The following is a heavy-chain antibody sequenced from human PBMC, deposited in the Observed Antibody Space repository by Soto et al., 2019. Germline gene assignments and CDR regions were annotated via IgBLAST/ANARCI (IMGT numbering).Heavy chain of an antibody. CDR2: IYYSVST. Sequence: QVQLQESGPGLVKPSETLSLTCTVSGGSISSYYWSWIRQPPGKGLEWIGYIYYSVSTNYNPSLKSRVTISVDTSKNQFSLKLSSVTAADTAVYYCARRGYYGSGKDVWGQGTTVTVSS. CDR3: ARRGYYGSGKDV. CDR1: GGSISSYY. D-gene: IGHD3-10*01. J-gene: IGHJ6*02. V-gene: IGHV4-59*01.